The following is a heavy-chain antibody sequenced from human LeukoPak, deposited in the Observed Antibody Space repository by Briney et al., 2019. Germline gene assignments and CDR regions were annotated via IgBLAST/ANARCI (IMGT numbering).Heavy chain of an antibody. V-gene: IGHV4-34*01. J-gene: IGHJ3*02. CDR2: INHSGST. D-gene: IGHD3-22*01. CDR1: GGSFSGYY. CDR3: ARGVAPITMIVVVIGDAFDM. Sequence: PSETLSLTCAVYGGSFSGYYWSWLRQPPGKGLEWLGEINHSGSTNYNPSLKSRVTISVDTYKNTFSLKLSSVTAAGTAVYYCARGVAPITMIVVVIGDAFDMGGQGTMVTVSS.